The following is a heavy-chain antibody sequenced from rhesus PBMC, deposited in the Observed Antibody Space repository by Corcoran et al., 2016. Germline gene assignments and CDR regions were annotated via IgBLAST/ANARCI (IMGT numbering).Heavy chain of an antibody. Sequence: QVQLVQSGPEVTKPGTSMKVSCKASGYTFSTYSINGVRQAPGQGREWMGWSGPDHGNARPAQQFQGRVNMTRDTSTSTAYMKLNSLTSEDTAVYYCLRGGWNAHFDYWGQGVLVTVSS. CDR3: LRGGWNAHFDY. D-gene: IGHD1-14*01. J-gene: IGHJ4*01. CDR2: SGPDHGNA. CDR1: GYTFSTYS. V-gene: IGHV1-200*01.